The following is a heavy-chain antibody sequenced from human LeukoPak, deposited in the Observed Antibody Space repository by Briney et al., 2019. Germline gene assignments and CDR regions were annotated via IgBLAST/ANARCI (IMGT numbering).Heavy chain of an antibody. D-gene: IGHD5-12*01. J-gene: IGHJ5*02. CDR1: GGSISSYY. CDR2: IYYSGST. Sequence: SETLSLTCTVSGGSISSYYWSWIRQPPGKGLEWIGYIYYSGSTNYNPSLKSRVTISVDTSTNQFSLKLSSVTAADTAVYYCARGGYSGYDFDPWGQGTLVTVSS. CDR3: ARGGYSGYDFDP. V-gene: IGHV4-59*01.